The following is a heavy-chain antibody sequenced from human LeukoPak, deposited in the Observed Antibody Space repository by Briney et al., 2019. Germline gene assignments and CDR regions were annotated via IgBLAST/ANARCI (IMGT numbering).Heavy chain of an antibody. CDR2: IYTSGST. CDR3: ARASYSYDINGWVPFDY. V-gene: IGHV4-61*02. D-gene: IGHD3-22*01. J-gene: IGHJ4*02. Sequence: SETLSLTCTVSGNSISSGDNYWSWIRQPAGTGLEWIGRIYTSGSTNYNPSLKSRVTISGDTSKNQFSLRLSSVTAADTAVYYCARASYSYDINGWVPFDYWGQGTLVTVSS. CDR1: GNSISSGDNY.